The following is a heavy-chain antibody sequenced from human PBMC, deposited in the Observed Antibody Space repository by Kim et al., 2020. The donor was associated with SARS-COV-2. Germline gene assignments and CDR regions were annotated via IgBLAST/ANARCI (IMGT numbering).Heavy chain of an antibody. Sequence: ASVKVSCKASGYTFTSYDINWVRQATGQGLEWMGWMNPNRGNTGYAQKFQGRVTMTRNTSLSTAYMELSSLRSEDTAVYYCASAVTRRVRGVIIGKPYYYYYGRDVWGQGTTVTVSS. D-gene: IGHD3-10*01. CDR2: MNPNRGNT. V-gene: IGHV1-8*01. J-gene: IGHJ6*02. CDR3: ASAVTRRVRGVIIGKPYYYYYGRDV. CDR1: GYTFTSYD.